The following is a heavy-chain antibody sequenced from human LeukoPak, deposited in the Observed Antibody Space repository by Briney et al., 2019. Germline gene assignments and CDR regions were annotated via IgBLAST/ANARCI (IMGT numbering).Heavy chain of an antibody. V-gene: IGHV1-2*02. J-gene: IGHJ5*02. CDR1: GYTFTGYY. Sequence: ASVKVSCKASGYTFTGYYMHWVRQAPGQGLEWMGWINPNSGGTNYAQKLQGRVTMTRDTSISTAYMELSRLRSDDTAVYYCAREVAYCSSTSCYLKLVEASIENWFDPWGQGTLVTVSS. D-gene: IGHD2-2*01. CDR2: INPNSGGT. CDR3: AREVAYCSSTSCYLKLVEASIENWFDP.